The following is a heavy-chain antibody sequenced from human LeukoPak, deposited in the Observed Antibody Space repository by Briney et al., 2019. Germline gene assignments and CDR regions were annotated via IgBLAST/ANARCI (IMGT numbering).Heavy chain of an antibody. CDR1: GYTFTSYG. V-gene: IGHV1-18*01. Sequence: GASVKVSCKASGYTFTSYGISWVRQAPGQGLEWMGWISAYNGNTNYAQKLQGRVTMTTDTSTSTAYMELRSLRSDDTAVYYCARDYDILTGLYDAFDIWGQGTMVTVSS. CDR2: ISAYNGNT. J-gene: IGHJ3*02. D-gene: IGHD3-9*01. CDR3: ARDYDILTGLYDAFDI.